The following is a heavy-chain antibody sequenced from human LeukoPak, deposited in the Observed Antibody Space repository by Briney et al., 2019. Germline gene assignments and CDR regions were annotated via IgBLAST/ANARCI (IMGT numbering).Heavy chain of an antibody. V-gene: IGHV3-48*04. CDR1: GFTFSSYT. D-gene: IGHD6-19*01. CDR2: ISSSSSTI. J-gene: IGHJ4*02. CDR3: ARSMEGIAVAGFDY. Sequence: GSLRLSCAASGFTFSSYTMNWVRQAPGKGLEWVSYISSSSSTIYYADSVKGRFTISRDNAKNSLYLQMNSLRAEDTAVYYCARSMEGIAVAGFDYWGQGTLVTVSS.